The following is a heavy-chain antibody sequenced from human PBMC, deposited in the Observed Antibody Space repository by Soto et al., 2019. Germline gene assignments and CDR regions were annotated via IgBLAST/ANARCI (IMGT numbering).Heavy chain of an antibody. Sequence: QVQLVESGGGVVQPGRSLRLSCAASGFTFSHYAMHWARQAPGKGLEWVAGIWSDGSNENYADSVRVRFTISRNNHKNTLKLKMSPLIAVHTAVYYGARDDGAAPWEYWGQG. V-gene: IGHV3-33*01. CDR3: ARDDGAAPWEY. CDR1: GFTFSHYA. D-gene: IGHD3-10*01. CDR2: IWSDGSNE. J-gene: IGHJ4*02.